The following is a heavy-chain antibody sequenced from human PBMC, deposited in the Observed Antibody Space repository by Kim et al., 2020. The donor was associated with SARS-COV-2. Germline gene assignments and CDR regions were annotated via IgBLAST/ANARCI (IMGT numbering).Heavy chain of an antibody. Sequence: GGSLRLSCAASGFTFDDYAMHWVRQAPGKGLEWVSGISWNSGSIGYADSVKGRFTISRDNAKNSLYLQMNSLRAEDTALYYCAKGLELLGDAFDIWAKGQWSPSLQ. CDR3: AKGLELLGDAFDI. J-gene: IGHJ3*02. CDR1: GFTFDDYA. V-gene: IGHV3-9*01. D-gene: IGHD1-26*01. CDR2: ISWNSGSI.